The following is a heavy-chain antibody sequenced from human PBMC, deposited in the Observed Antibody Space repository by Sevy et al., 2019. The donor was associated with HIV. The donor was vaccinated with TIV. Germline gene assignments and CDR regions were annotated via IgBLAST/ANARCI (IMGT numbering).Heavy chain of an antibody. V-gene: IGHV3-11*01. CDR1: GFIFSDYY. CDR3: AGLMYGGKSGLDN. J-gene: IGHJ4*02. Sequence: GGSLRLSCTASGFIFSDYYMSWIRQAPGKGLEWISYITSSGNTTYNADSVKGRFTISRDNAKKSLYLQINSLRADDPAVYYCAGLMYGGKSGLDNWGQGTLVTVSS. D-gene: IGHD2-15*01. CDR2: ITSSGNTT.